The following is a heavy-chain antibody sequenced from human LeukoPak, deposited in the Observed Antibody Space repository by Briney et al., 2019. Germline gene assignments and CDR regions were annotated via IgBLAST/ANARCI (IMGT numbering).Heavy chain of an antibody. J-gene: IGHJ6*03. CDR2: IYYSGST. Sequence: PSETLSLTCTVSGGSISSYYWSWIRQPPGKGLEWIGYIYYSGSTNYNPSLKSRVTISVDTSKNQFSLKLSSVTAADTAVYYCARGGSVVRGVIISYYYYMDVWGKGTTVTISS. V-gene: IGHV4-59*01. CDR1: GGSISSYY. CDR3: ARGGSVVRGVIISYYYYMDV. D-gene: IGHD3-10*01.